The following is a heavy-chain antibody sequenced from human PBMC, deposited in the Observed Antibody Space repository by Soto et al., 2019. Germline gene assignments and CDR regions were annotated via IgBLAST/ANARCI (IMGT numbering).Heavy chain of an antibody. D-gene: IGHD5-12*01. CDR1: GFTFDDYA. V-gene: IGHV3-9*01. CDR2: ISWNSGSI. Sequence: GGSLILSCAASGFTFDDYAMHWVRQAPGKGLEWVSGISWNSGSIGYADSVKGRFTISRDNAKNSLYLQMNSLRAEDTALYYCAKDGRWLRAFDIWGQGTMVTVSS. CDR3: AKDGRWLRAFDI. J-gene: IGHJ3*02.